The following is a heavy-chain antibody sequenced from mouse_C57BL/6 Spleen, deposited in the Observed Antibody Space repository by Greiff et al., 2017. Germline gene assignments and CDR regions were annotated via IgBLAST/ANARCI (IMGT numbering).Heavy chain of an antibody. CDR2: IWSGGSK. Sequence: QVQLKESGPGLVQPSQSLSITCTVSGFSLTSYGVHWVRQSPGKGLEWLGVIWSGGSKDYNAAFISRLSISKDNSKSQVFFKMNSLQADDTAIYYWARDGATMNTDWYVDVWGTGTTVTVSS. D-gene: IGHD2-4*01. CDR3: ARDGATMNTDWYVDV. V-gene: IGHV2-2*01. J-gene: IGHJ1*03. CDR1: GFSLTSYG.